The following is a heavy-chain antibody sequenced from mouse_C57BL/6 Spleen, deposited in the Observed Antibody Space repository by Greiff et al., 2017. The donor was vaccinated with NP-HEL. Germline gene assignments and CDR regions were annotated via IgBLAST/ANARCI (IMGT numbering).Heavy chain of an antibody. CDR2: INPSTGGT. Sequence: VQLKQSGPELVKPGASVKISCKASGYSFTGYYMNWVKQSPEKSLEWIGEINPSTGGTTYNQKFKAKATLTVDKSSSTAYMQLKSLTSEDSAVYYCARDGNYGNAMDYWGQGTSVTVSS. J-gene: IGHJ4*01. V-gene: IGHV1-42*01. D-gene: IGHD2-1*01. CDR1: GYSFTGYY. CDR3: ARDGNYGNAMDY.